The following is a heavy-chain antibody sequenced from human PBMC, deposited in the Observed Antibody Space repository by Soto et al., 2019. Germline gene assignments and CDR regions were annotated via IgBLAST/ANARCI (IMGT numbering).Heavy chain of an antibody. CDR1: SVSNAW. CDR3: SARGMATRYAY. Sequence: SVSNAWMNWVRQAPGKGLEWVGRIKSQTDGGTTDYAAPVKGSLTISRDDSKNTLYLQMSSLKTQDTAVYYCSARGMATRYAYWGQGTLVTVSS. J-gene: IGHJ4*02. D-gene: IGHD5-12*01. CDR2: IKSQTDGGTT. V-gene: IGHV3-15*07.